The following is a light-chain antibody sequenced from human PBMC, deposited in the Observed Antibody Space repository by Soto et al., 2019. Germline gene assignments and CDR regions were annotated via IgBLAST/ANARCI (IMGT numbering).Light chain of an antibody. CDR2: GNG. CDR1: SSNIGAGYD. Sequence: QSVLTQPPSVSGAPGQRVTISCTGSSSNIGAGYDVHWYQQLPGTAPKLLIFGNGNRPSGVPDRFSGSKSDTSASLAITGIQAEDEADYYCQTYDSSLSGLFVFGTGTKVTVL. V-gene: IGLV1-40*01. J-gene: IGLJ1*01. CDR3: QTYDSSLSGLFV.